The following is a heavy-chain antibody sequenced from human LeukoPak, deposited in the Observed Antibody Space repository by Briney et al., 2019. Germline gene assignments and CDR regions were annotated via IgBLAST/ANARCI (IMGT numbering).Heavy chain of an antibody. J-gene: IGHJ4*02. CDR3: ASSEYLLPFYYFDY. CDR2: ISSSGSTI. V-gene: IGHV3-11*01. CDR1: GFTFSDYY. Sequence: GGSLRLSCAASGFTFSDYYMSWIRQAPGKGLEWVSYISSSGSTIYYADSVKGRFTISRDNAKNSLYLQMNSLRAEDTAVYYCASSEYLLPFYYFDYWGQGTLVTVSS. D-gene: IGHD2-2*01.